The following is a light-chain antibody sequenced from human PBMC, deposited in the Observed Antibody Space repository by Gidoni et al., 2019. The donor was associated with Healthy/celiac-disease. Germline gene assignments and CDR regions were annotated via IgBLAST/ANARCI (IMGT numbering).Light chain of an antibody. J-gene: IGKJ4*01. V-gene: IGKV3-11*01. CDR2: DAS. CDR1: QSVNSY. Sequence: EIQLTQSPASLSASPGDRATLACRASQSVNSYLAWYQPKPGQAPKLLIYDASSWASGIPTRFSGSGSGTDFTLTISSLDPEDFAVYYCQQRNNWPHTFGGXTKVEIK. CDR3: QQRNNWPHT.